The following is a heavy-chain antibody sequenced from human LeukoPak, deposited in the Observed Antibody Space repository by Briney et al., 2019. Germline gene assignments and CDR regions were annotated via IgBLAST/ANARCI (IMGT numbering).Heavy chain of an antibody. CDR2: IYTSGST. V-gene: IGHV4-61*02. D-gene: IGHD3-3*01. J-gene: IGHJ6*03. Sequence: PSETLSLTCTVSGGSISSGSYYWSWIRQPAGKGLEWIGRIYTSGSTNYNPSLKSRVTISVDTSKNQFSLKLSSVTAADTAVYYCARETYYDFLDYYYYYMDVWGKGTTVTVSS. CDR1: GGSISSGSYY. CDR3: ARETYYDFLDYYYYYMDV.